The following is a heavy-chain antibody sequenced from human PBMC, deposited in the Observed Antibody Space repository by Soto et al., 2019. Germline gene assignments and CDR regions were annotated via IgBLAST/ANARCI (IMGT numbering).Heavy chain of an antibody. CDR2: ISDSGTGT. D-gene: IGHD1-26*01. CDR1: GFTFSSYA. Sequence: EVQLLESGGGLGQPGGSLKLSCAASGFTFSSYAMTWVRQAPGKGLEWVSVISDSGTGTYYADSVKGRFTISRDNSKNTLYLQINSLRADDTAVYYCAKANLNGKGANDYWGQGALVTVSS. J-gene: IGHJ4*02. V-gene: IGHV3-23*01. CDR3: AKANLNGKGANDY.